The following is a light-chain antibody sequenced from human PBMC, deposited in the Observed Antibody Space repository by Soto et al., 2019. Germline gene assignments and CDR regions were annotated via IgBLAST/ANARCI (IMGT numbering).Light chain of an antibody. Sequence: QSVLTQPPSVSAVPGQRVTISCSGSSSNIGKNAVSWYQQIPGEAAKLLIYYNDILSSGVSARFSCSRSGTTASLAISGLQSEDEADYYCASWDDSLNGRIFGTGTKLTVL. V-gene: IGLV1-36*01. CDR3: ASWDDSLNGRI. CDR2: YND. J-gene: IGLJ1*01. CDR1: SSNIGKNA.